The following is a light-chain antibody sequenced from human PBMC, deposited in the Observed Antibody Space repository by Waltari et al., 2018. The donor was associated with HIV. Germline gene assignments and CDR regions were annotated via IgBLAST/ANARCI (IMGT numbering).Light chain of an antibody. CDR2: WAS. Sequence: DIVMTQSPDHLAVDLGERATINCKSSQSVLYSSNNKNYLAWYQQKPGQPPKLLIYWASTRESGVPDRFSGSGSGTDFTLTISSLQAEDVAVYYCQQYYSTPHSFGQGTKLEIK. CDR3: QQYYSTPHS. V-gene: IGKV4-1*01. J-gene: IGKJ2*03. CDR1: QSVLYSSNNKNY.